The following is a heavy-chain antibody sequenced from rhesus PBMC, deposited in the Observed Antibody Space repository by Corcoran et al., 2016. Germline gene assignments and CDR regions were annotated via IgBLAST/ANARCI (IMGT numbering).Heavy chain of an antibody. CDR2: ISDSCGSS. D-gene: IGHD6-25*01. V-gene: IGHV3-100*02. J-gene: IGHJ4*01. CDR1: GFTFSSYE. Sequence: DVQLVESGGGLVKPGGSLRLSCVASGFTFSSYEMHWVRQAPGKGLEWVSVISDSCGSSDNEDSVKGRFTISRENAKNSLFLQMNRLRAEDTAVYYCTRRGSWRYYFDYWGQGVLVTVSS. CDR3: TRRGSWRYYFDY.